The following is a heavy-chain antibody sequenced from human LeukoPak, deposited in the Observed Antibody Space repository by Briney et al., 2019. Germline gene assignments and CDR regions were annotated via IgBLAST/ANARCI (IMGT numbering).Heavy chain of an antibody. CDR1: GFTFSSYA. Sequence: PGGSLRLSCAASGFTFSSYAMSWVRQAPGKGLEWVSAISGSGGSTYYADSVKGRFSASRDNSKNTLYLQMNSLRAEDTAVYYCAKVGFDYGQLDYWGQGTLVTVSS. J-gene: IGHJ4*02. V-gene: IGHV3-23*01. CDR2: ISGSGGST. D-gene: IGHD3-16*01. CDR3: AKVGFDYGQLDY.